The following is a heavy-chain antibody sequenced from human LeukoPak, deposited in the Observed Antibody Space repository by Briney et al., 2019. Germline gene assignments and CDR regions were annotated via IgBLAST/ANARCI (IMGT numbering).Heavy chain of an antibody. D-gene: IGHD1-1*01. CDR1: GFTFSSYG. J-gene: IGHJ4*02. Sequence: GGSLRLSCAASGFTFSSYGMHWVRLAPGKGLEWVAVISYDGSNKYYADSVKGRFTISRDNSKNTLYLQMNSLRAEDTAVYYCAKQWPPTGTYYFDYWGQGTLVTVSS. V-gene: IGHV3-30*18. CDR3: AKQWPPTGTYYFDY. CDR2: ISYDGSNK.